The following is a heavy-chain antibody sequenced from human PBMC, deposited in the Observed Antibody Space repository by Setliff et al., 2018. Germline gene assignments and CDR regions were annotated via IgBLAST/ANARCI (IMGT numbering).Heavy chain of an antibody. CDR1: GYNFITLG. D-gene: IGHD2-15*01. J-gene: IGHJ4*02. Sequence: GASVKVSCKTSGYNFITLGINWVRQAPGQGLEWVGWISPYSGKTDYAQKFQDRVIMTIDSATTTDYMELKTLRSDDTAVYYCARGRGPDIVVTIPGDYWGQGTQGTVSS. CDR3: ARGRGPDIVVTIPGDY. V-gene: IGHV1-18*01. CDR2: ISPYSGKT.